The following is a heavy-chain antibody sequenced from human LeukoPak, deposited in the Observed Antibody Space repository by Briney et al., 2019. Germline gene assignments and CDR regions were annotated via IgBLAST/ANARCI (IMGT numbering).Heavy chain of an antibody. CDR2: IIPIFGTA. CDR3: AIVIEYYFDY. J-gene: IGHJ4*02. V-gene: IGHV1-69*05. Sequence: PVKVSCKASGGTFSSYAISWVRQAPGQGLEWMGGIIPIFGTANYAQKFQGRVTITTDESTSTAYMELSSLRSEDTAVYYCAIVIEYYFDYWGQGTLVTVSS. D-gene: IGHD2-21*01. CDR1: GGTFSSYA.